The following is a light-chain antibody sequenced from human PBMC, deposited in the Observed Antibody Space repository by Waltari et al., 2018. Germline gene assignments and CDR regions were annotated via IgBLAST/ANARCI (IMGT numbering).Light chain of an antibody. V-gene: IGKV3-15*01. CDR1: QSVGSN. J-gene: IGKJ1*01. CDR3: HQYNIWSAA. Sequence: EIVMTQSPATLSVSPGERVILSCRASQSVGSNLAWYQKKPGQAPRLLIYRTSTRATGIPPRCSSSGSGTEFTPTTNSMQSSDFAVYYCHQYNIWSAAFGQGTKVEIK. CDR2: RTS.